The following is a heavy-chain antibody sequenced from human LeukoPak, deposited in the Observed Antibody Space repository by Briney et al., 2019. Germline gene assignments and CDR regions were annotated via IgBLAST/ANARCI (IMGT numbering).Heavy chain of an antibody. CDR3: ARGSGRDFWSGYYWRSHNWFDP. J-gene: IGHJ5*02. D-gene: IGHD3-3*01. CDR2: MNPNSGNT. Sequence: GASVKVSCKASGYTFTSYDINWVRQATGQGLEWMGWMNPNSGNTGYAQKFQGRVTITRNTSISTAYMELSSLRSEDKAAYYCARGSGRDFWSGYYWRSHNWFDPWGQGTLVTVSS. V-gene: IGHV1-8*03. CDR1: GYTFTSYD.